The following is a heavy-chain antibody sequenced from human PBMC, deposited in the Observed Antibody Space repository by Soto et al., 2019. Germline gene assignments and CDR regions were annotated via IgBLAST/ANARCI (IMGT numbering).Heavy chain of an antibody. CDR3: ARTLRGQEVVTGYYFDY. CDR1: GYTFTSYG. J-gene: IGHJ4*02. D-gene: IGHD3-10*01. V-gene: IGHV1-18*04. Sequence: QVPLVQSGAEVKKPGASVKVSCKASGYTFTSYGISWVRQAPGQGLEWMGWISAYNGNTNYAQKLQGRVTMTTDTSTSTAYMELRSLRSDDTAVYYCARTLRGQEVVTGYYFDYWGQGTLVTVSS. CDR2: ISAYNGNT.